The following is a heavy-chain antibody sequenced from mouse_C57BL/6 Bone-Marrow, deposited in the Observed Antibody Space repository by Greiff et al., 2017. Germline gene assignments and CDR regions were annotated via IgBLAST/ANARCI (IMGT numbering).Heavy chain of an antibody. D-gene: IGHD3-3*01. CDR1: GFTFSDYY. V-gene: IGHV5-12*01. Sequence: EVNLVESGGGLVQPGGSLKLSCAASGFTFSDYYMYWVRQTPETRLELVAYISNGGGSTYYPDTVKGRFTISRENAKNTRYLQMSRLKSEDTAMYYCARHLGWSWFAYWGQGTLVTVSA. CDR3: ARHLGWSWFAY. CDR2: ISNGGGST. J-gene: IGHJ3*01.